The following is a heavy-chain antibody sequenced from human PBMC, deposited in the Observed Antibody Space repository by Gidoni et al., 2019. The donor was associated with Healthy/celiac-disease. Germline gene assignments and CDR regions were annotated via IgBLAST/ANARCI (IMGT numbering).Heavy chain of an antibody. CDR1: GFTFSSYS. CDR2: ISGSGGST. J-gene: IGHJ4*02. Sequence: VQLLEAGGGLAQPGGSLRLSCAASGFTFSSYSISWVRQAPGKGLERVSAISGSGGSTYSAHSVQGRFTISRANSKNTLNLKMNTLTAAATAVCYCAKHYAIWSGYPPFDFWGQGTLVTVSS. V-gene: IGHV3-23*01. D-gene: IGHD3-9*01. CDR3: AKHYAIWSGYPPFDF.